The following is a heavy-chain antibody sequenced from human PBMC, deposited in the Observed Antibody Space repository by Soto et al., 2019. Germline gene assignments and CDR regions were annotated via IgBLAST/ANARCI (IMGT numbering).Heavy chain of an antibody. CDR3: ARGRDYYYYMDV. V-gene: IGHV4-34*01. J-gene: IGHJ6*03. CDR2: INHSGST. Sequence: QVQLQQWGAGLLKPSETLSLTCAVYGGSFSGYYWSWIRQPPGKGLEWIGEINHSGSTNYNPSLKSRVTISVDTSENQFSLKLSSVTAADTAVYYCARGRDYYYYMDVWGKGTTVTVSS. CDR1: GGSFSGYY.